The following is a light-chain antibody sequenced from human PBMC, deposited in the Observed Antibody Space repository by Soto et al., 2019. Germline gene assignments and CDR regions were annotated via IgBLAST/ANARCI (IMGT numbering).Light chain of an antibody. Sequence: QSVLTQPPSVSGAPGQRVTISCTGSSSNIGAHYDVHWYQQLPGTAPKLLIYGNSNRPSGVPDRFSGSKSGTSASLAITGLQAEDEADYYCQSYENSLSGYVFGTGTKVTVL. CDR3: QSYENSLSGYV. V-gene: IGLV1-40*01. CDR1: SSNIGAHYD. CDR2: GNS. J-gene: IGLJ1*01.